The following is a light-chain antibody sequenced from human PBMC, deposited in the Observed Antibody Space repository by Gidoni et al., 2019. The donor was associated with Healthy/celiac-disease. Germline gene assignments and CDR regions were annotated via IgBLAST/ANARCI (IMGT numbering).Light chain of an antibody. CDR2: AAS. J-gene: IGKJ1*01. Sequence: DIRLTQSPSSLSASVGDRVTITCRASQSISSYLNWYQQKPGKAPKLLIYAASSLQSGVPSRFSGSGSGTDFTLTISSLQPEGFATYYCQQRYSTLWTFGQGTKVEIK. CDR1: QSISSY. V-gene: IGKV1-39*01. CDR3: QQRYSTLWT.